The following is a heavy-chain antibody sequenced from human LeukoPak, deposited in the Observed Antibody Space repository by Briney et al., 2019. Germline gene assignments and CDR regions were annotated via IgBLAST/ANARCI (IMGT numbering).Heavy chain of an antibody. CDR3: AGSLGYCTSNVCYLKY. J-gene: IGHJ4*02. D-gene: IGHD2-8*01. CDR1: GYTFTIYG. V-gene: IGHV1-18*01. Sequence: GASVRVSSKASGYTFTIYGINWVRQAPGQGLEWMGWISAYNGNTNYAQKLQSRVTMTTDTYTNTAYMELRSLRSDDTAVYYCAGSLGYCTSNVCYLKYWGQGTLVTVSS. CDR2: ISAYNGNT.